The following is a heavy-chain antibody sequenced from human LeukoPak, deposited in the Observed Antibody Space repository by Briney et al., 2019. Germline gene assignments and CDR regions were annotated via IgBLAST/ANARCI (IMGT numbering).Heavy chain of an antibody. CDR2: ISSSSSYI. CDR1: GFTFSSYS. Sequence: PGGSLRLSCAASGFTFSSYSMNWVRQAPGQGLEWVSSISSSSSYIYYADSVKGRFTISRDNAKNSLYLQMNSLRADDPAVYYCARDYVDIVATTLLRPDYWGEGTLVSVSS. D-gene: IGHD5-12*01. J-gene: IGHJ4*02. V-gene: IGHV3-21*01. CDR3: ARDYVDIVATTLLRPDY.